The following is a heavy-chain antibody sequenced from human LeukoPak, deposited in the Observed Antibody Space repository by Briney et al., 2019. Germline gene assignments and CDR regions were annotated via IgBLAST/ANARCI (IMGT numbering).Heavy chain of an antibody. Sequence: GASVKVSCKASGYTFTSYDINWVRQATGQGLEWMGWMNPNSGNTGYAQKFQGRVTITRNTSISTAYMELSSLRSEDTAVYYCARGKGYCSSTSCANWFDPWGQGTLVTVSS. V-gene: IGHV1-8*01. CDR2: MNPNSGNT. J-gene: IGHJ5*02. D-gene: IGHD2-2*01. CDR3: ARGKGYCSSTSCANWFDP. CDR1: GYTFTSYD.